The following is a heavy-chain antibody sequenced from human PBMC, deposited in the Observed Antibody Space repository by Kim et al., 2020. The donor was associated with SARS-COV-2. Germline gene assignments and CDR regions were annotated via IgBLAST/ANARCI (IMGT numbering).Heavy chain of an antibody. J-gene: IGHJ6*02. CDR1: GFTFSNYA. V-gene: IGHV3-30-3*01. D-gene: IGHD6-19*01. CDR3: ARDRKTTSGWDYYYYYGMDV. CDR2: ISYDGIKK. Sequence: GGSLRLSCAASGFTFSNYAMHWVRQAPGKGLEWVAVISYDGIKKYYADSVKGRFTNSRDNSKNTLYLQMNSLRPDDTALYFCARDRKTTSGWDYYYYYGMDVWGQGTTVTVSS.